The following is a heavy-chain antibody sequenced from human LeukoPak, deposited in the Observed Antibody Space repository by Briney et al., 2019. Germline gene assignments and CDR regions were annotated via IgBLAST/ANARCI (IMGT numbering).Heavy chain of an antibody. CDR2: INPNSGGT. J-gene: IGHJ4*02. Sequence: ASVKVSCKASGYTFTGYYMHWVRQAPGQGLEWMGWINPNSGGTNYAQKFQGRVTMTRDTSISTAYMELSRLRSDDTAVYFCARADYYDSSGYHYYFDYWGQGTLVTVSS. V-gene: IGHV1-2*02. CDR1: GYTFTGYY. D-gene: IGHD3-22*01. CDR3: ARADYYDSSGYHYYFDY.